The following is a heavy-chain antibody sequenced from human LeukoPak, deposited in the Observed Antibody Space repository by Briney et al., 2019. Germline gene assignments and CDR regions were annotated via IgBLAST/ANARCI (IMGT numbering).Heavy chain of an antibody. Sequence: SGGSLRLSCAASGFTFSSYAMNWVRQAPGKGLEWVSAISGSGGSTYYADSVKGRFTISRDNSKNTLYLQMNSLRAEDTAVYYCAKDLRRYYDSSGYNFDYWGQGTLVTVSS. J-gene: IGHJ4*02. D-gene: IGHD3-22*01. CDR3: AKDLRRYYDSSGYNFDY. CDR1: GFTFSSYA. CDR2: ISGSGGST. V-gene: IGHV3-23*01.